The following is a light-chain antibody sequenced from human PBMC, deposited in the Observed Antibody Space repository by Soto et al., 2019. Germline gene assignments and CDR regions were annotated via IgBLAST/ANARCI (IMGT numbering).Light chain of an antibody. CDR2: GAS. V-gene: IGKV3-15*01. J-gene: IGKJ4*01. CDR3: QQYNNWPPPLT. CDR1: QSVSIN. Sequence: EIVMTQSPATLSVSPGERATLSCRASQSVSINLAWYQQKPGQAPRLLIYGASTRATGIPARFSGSGSGTEFTRTISSLQSEDFAVYYCQQYNNWPPPLTFGGGTKVEIK.